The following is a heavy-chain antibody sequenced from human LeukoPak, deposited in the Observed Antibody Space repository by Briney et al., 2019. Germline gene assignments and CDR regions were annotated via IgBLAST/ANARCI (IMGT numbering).Heavy chain of an antibody. Sequence: QPGGSLRLSCAASGFTFSSYAMSWVRQAPGKGLEWVSALSGSGGSTYYADSVKGRFTISRDNSKNTLYLQMNSLRAEDTAVYYCAKDPGYCSGGSCYYFDYWGQGTLVTVSS. CDR3: AKDPGYCSGGSCYYFDY. V-gene: IGHV3-23*01. CDR1: GFTFSSYA. CDR2: LSGSGGST. D-gene: IGHD2-15*01. J-gene: IGHJ4*02.